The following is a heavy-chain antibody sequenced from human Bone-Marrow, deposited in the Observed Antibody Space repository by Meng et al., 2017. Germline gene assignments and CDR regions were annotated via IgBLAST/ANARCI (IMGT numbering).Heavy chain of an antibody. Sequence: SETLSLTCTVSGGSISSYYWSWIRQPPGKGLEWIGYIYYSGSTNYNPSLKSRVTISVDTSKNQFSLKLSSVTAADTAVYYCARTISHYYDSSGYYYDYYYGMDVWGQGSTVTVSS. CDR2: IYYSGST. V-gene: IGHV4-59*01. CDR3: ARTISHYYDSSGYYYDYYYGMDV. D-gene: IGHD3-22*01. J-gene: IGHJ6*02. CDR1: GGSISSYY.